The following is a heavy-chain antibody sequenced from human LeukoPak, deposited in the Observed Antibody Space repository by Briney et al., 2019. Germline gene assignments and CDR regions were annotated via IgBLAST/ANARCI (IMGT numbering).Heavy chain of an antibody. CDR2: INAGNGNT. CDR3: ARDRIGSYGSGSYYRRWSFDY. Sequence: ASVKVSCKASGYTFTSYAMHWVRQAPGQRLEWMGWINAGNGNTKYSQKFQGRVTITRDTSASTAYMELSSLRSEDTAVYYCARDRIGSYGSGSYYRRWSFDYWGQGTLVTVSS. V-gene: IGHV1-3*01. CDR1: GYTFTSYA. D-gene: IGHD3-10*01. J-gene: IGHJ4*02.